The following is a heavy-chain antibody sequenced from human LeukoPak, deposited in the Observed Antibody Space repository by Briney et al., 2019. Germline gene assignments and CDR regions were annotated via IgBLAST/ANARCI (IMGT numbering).Heavy chain of an antibody. J-gene: IGHJ4*02. Sequence: SQTLSLTCAISVDSVSSNSAAWNWIRQAPSIGLEWLGRTYCRSKWYNDYAVSVKSRITINPDTSKNQLSLQLNSVTPEDTAVYYCARISYDSSGYYPGAFDYWGQGTLVTVSS. CDR1: VDSVSSNSAA. CDR2: TYCRSKWYN. V-gene: IGHV6-1*01. D-gene: IGHD3-22*01. CDR3: ARISYDSSGYYPGAFDY.